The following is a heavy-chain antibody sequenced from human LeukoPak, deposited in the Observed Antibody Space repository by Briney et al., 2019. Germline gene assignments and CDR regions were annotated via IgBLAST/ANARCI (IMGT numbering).Heavy chain of an antibody. Sequence: PSETLSLTCAVYGGSLSNYYWSWIRQPPGKGLEWIGEINHSGSTKFNPSLKSRVTILVDMSKSQFSLELRSVTAADTAVYYCARGPASGSDFAWFDPWGQGTLVTVPS. CDR3: ARGPASGSDFAWFDP. V-gene: IGHV4-34*01. CDR2: INHSGST. CDR1: GGSLSNYY. J-gene: IGHJ5*02. D-gene: IGHD3-10*01.